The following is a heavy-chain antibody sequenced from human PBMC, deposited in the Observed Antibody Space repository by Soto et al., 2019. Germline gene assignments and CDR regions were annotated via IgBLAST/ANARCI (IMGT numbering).Heavy chain of an antibody. V-gene: IGHV3-48*03. CDR1: GFIFSSYE. J-gene: IGHJ4*02. CDR2: ITSRGDVV. CDR3: ARMRRGYYFDY. Sequence: EVYLVESVGDLIQPGGSLRLSCAASGFIFSSYEMNWVRQAPGKGLVWVSYITSRGDVVYYADSVKGRFTISRDNAKNSLYLQVNSLRTEATAVYYCARMRRGYYFDYWGQGTLVTVSP.